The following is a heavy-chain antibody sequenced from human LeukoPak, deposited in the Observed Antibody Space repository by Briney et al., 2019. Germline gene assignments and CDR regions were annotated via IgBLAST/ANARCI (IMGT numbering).Heavy chain of an antibody. CDR2: INTDGSST. D-gene: IGHD2-2*01. CDR1: GFTFSSYW. CDR3: ARLRYCSSTSCFRGWFDP. J-gene: IGHJ5*02. Sequence: GGSLRLSYAASGFTFSSYWMHWVRQAPGKGLVWVSRINTDGSSTSYADSAKGRFTISRDNAKNTLYLQMNSLRAEDTAVYYCARLRYCSSTSCFRGWFDPWGQGILVTVSS. V-gene: IGHV3-74*01.